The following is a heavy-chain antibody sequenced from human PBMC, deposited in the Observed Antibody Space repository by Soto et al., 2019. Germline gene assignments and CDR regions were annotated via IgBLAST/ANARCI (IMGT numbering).Heavy chain of an antibody. Sequence: PSETLSLTCTVSGGSISSGGYYWSWIRQHPGKGLEWIGYIYYSGSTYYNPSLKSRVTISVDTSKNQFSLKLSSVTAADTAVYYCARVSGSYDYGVDDWGQGTTVTVSS. D-gene: IGHD1-26*01. J-gene: IGHJ6*02. CDR1: GGSISSGGYY. CDR2: IYYSGST. CDR3: ARVSGSYDYGVDD. V-gene: IGHV4-31*03.